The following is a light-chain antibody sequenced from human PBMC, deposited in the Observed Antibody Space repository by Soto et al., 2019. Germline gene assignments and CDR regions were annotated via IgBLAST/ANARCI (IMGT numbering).Light chain of an antibody. CDR2: AAS. CDR1: QTVDSNF. CDR3: LKYGSSPGWT. Sequence: DIVLPQSPCTLSLSPGERATLSCRASQTVDSNFLAWYQQKPGQAPRLLIYAASTRATGIPDRFSGSGSGTDFTLTIGRLDPEDFAVYYCLKYGSSPGWTFGPGTKADI. J-gene: IGKJ1*01. V-gene: IGKV3-20*01.